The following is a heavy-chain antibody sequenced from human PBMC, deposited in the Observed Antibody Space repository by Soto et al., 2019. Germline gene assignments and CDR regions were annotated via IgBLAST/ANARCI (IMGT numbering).Heavy chain of an antibody. CDR3: AYCRVEGGYDYWAPYCYYGMDV. V-gene: IGHV3-23*01. D-gene: IGHD5-12*01. CDR1: RLTLSSYA. CDR2: TRGSGGHT. J-gene: IGHJ6*02. Sequence: RGSLTPSCEASRLTLSSYATSWDRHAPGKGLEWVSATRGSGGHTYYADSGKDRFTISRHTSKNTTYLQMNSQRTKHTAINYRAYCRVEGGYDYWAPYCYYGMDVWGQGTTVTVSS.